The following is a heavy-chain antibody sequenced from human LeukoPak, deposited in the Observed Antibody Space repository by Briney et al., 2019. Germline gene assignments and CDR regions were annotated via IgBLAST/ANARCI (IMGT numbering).Heavy chain of an antibody. CDR1: GYTFTSYD. J-gene: IGHJ3*02. CDR2: IIPIFGTA. V-gene: IGHV1-69*13. CDR3: ARDVAYYYDSSGSRAFDI. D-gene: IGHD3-22*01. Sequence: SVKVSCKASGYTFTSYDINWVRQAPGQGLEWMGGIIPIFGTANYAQKFQGRVTITADGSTSTAYMELSSLRSEDTAVYYCARDVAYYYDSSGSRAFDIWGQGTMVTVSS.